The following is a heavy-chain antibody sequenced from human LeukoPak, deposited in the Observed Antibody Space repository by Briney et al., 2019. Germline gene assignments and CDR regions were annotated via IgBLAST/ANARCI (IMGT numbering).Heavy chain of an antibody. CDR3: ARQGAGGSDY. J-gene: IGHJ4*02. Sequence: SETLSLTCTVSGGSISSRGYYWAWMRQPPGKGLEWIGSISHSGSTYYNPSLKSRVNIAADMSKNQFSLKLNSVTAADTAVHYCARQGAGGSDYWGQGTLVTVSS. D-gene: IGHD2-8*02. CDR2: ISHSGST. V-gene: IGHV4-39*01. CDR1: GGSISSRGYY.